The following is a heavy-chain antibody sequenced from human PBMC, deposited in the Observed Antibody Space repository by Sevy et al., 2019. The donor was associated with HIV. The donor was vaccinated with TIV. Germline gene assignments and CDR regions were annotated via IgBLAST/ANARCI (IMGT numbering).Heavy chain of an antibody. CDR2: ISGSGGST. Sequence: EGSLRLSCAASGFTFSSYAMSWVRQAPGKELEWVSAISGSGGSTYYADSVKGRFTISRDNSKNTLYLQMNSLRAEDTAVYYCAKGAGGIVASFDIWGQGTMVTVSS. CDR3: AKGAGGIVASFDI. V-gene: IGHV3-23*01. CDR1: GFTFSSYA. D-gene: IGHD2-15*01. J-gene: IGHJ3*02.